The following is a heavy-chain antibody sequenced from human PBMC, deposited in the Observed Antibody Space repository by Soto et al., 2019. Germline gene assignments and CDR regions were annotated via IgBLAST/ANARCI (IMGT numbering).Heavy chain of an antibody. V-gene: IGHV3-7*05. CDR3: ARVQNCSSTSCYVGLDAFDI. J-gene: IGHJ3*02. Sequence: GGSLRLSCAASGFTFSSYWMSWVRQAPGKGLEWVANIKQDGSEKYYVDSVKGRITISRDNAKNSLYLQMNSLRAEDTAVYYCARVQNCSSTSCYVGLDAFDIWGQGTMVTVSS. CDR2: IKQDGSEK. CDR1: GFTFSSYW. D-gene: IGHD2-2*01.